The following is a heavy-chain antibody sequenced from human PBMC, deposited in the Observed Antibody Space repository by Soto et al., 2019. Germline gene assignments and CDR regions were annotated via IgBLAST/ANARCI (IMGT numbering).Heavy chain of an antibody. CDR1: GYTFTNFG. J-gene: IGHJ4*02. CDR3: ARGGTPVDY. Sequence: QVQLVQSGAEVKKPGASVKVSCKASGYTFTNFGITWVRQAPRQGLEWMGWISAYNGNTKYAQKFQGRVTMTTDTSTTTAYMEVRSRSLEDTAVYYSARGGTPVDYWGQGTLVTVSS. V-gene: IGHV1-18*01. D-gene: IGHD3-16*01. CDR2: ISAYNGNT.